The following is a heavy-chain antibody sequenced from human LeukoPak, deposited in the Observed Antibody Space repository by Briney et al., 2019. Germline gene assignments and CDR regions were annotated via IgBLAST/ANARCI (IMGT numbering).Heavy chain of an antibody. Sequence: SETLSLTCAVYGGSFSGYYWSWIRQPPGKGLEWIGEINHSGSTNYNPSLKSRVTISVDTSKNQFSLKLSSVTAADTAVYYCARGAQWLDPYAFDIWGQGTMVTVSS. V-gene: IGHV4-34*01. CDR3: ARGAQWLDPYAFDI. J-gene: IGHJ3*02. CDR2: INHSGST. D-gene: IGHD6-19*01. CDR1: GGSFSGYY.